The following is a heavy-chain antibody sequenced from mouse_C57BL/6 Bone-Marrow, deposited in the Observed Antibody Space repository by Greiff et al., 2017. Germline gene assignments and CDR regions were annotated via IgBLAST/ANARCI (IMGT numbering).Heavy chain of an antibody. D-gene: IGHD1-1*01. CDR3: ARDDYGSSYGAY. CDR2: ISDGGSYT. V-gene: IGHV5-4*01. J-gene: IGHJ3*01. Sequence: GQLVESGGGLVKPGGSLKLSCAASGFTFSSYAMSWVRQTPEKRLEWVATISDGGSYTYYPDNVKGRFTISRDNAKNNLYLQMSHLKSEDTAMYYCARDDYGSSYGAYWGQGTLVTVSA. CDR1: GFTFSSYA.